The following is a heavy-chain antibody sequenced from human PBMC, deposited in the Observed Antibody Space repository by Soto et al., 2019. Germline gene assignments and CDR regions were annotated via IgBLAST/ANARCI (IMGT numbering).Heavy chain of an antibody. V-gene: IGHV4-59*01. Sequence: SETLSLTCTVSGGSISSYYWSWIRQPPGKGLEWIGYIYYSGSTNYNPSLKSRVTISVDTSKNQFSLKLSSVTAADTAVYYCARAFIAAAGKYYYYYYYMDVWGKGTTVTVSS. J-gene: IGHJ6*03. CDR3: ARAFIAAAGKYYYYYYYMDV. CDR2: IYYSGST. CDR1: GGSISSYY. D-gene: IGHD6-13*01.